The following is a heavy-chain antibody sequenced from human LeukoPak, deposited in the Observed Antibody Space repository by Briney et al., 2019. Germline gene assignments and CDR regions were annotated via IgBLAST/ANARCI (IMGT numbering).Heavy chain of an antibody. Sequence: PSETLSLTCTVSGGSISSYYWSWIRQPPGKGLEWIGYMYYSGSTNYNPSLKSRVTISVDTSKNQFSLKLTSVTTADTAVYYCARAGGVKTAALDLDYWGQGTLVTVSS. CDR3: ARAGGVKTAALDLDY. CDR2: MYYSGST. J-gene: IGHJ4*02. V-gene: IGHV4-59*01. D-gene: IGHD6-25*01. CDR1: GGSISSYY.